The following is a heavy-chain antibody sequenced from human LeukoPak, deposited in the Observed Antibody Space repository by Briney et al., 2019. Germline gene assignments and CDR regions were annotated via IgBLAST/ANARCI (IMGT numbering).Heavy chain of an antibody. J-gene: IGHJ3*02. CDR2: MHPNSGAT. CDR1: GYTFTDYY. Sequence: GASVKVSCKTSGYTFTDYYMHWVRQAPGQGPEWMGWMHPNSGATNYVQTLQGRVRMTRDTSSGTAYMELSSLRSDDTAVYYCARVGLHGLRYFDWLSKSDDIWGQGTMVTVSS. D-gene: IGHD3-9*01. V-gene: IGHV1-2*02. CDR3: ARVGLHGLRYFDWLSKSDDI.